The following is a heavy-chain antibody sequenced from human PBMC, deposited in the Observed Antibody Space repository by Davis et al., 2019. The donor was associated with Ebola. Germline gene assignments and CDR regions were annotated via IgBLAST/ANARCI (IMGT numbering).Heavy chain of an antibody. J-gene: IGHJ4*01. D-gene: IGHD3-10*01. V-gene: IGHV4-59*04. CDR2: IYHTGST. CDR1: GGPISTYF. CDR3: ATLAGPGF. Sequence: SETLSLTCTVSGGPISTYFWSWLRQPPGKGLEWIGSIYHTGSTYYSPSLKSRVTISIDTSKNQFSLTLNSVTAADTAVYYCATLAGPGFWGHGTLVTVSS.